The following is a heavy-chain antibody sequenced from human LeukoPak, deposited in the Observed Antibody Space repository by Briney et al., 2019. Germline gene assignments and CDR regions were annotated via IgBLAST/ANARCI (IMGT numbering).Heavy chain of an antibody. CDR1: GGSFSGYY. CDR2: INHSGST. J-gene: IGHJ6*03. V-gene: IGHV4-34*01. Sequence: SDTLSLTCAVYGGSFSGYYWSWIRQPPGKGLEWIGEINHSGSTNYNPSLKSRVTISVDTSKNQFSLKLSSVTAADTAVYYCAKPAYAGYYYYMDVWGKGNTVTVSS. CDR3: AKPAYAGYYYYMDV. D-gene: IGHD3-16*01.